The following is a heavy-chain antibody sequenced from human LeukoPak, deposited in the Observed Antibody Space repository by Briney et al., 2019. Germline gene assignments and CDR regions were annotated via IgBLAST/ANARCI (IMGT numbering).Heavy chain of an antibody. V-gene: IGHV3-23*01. CDR3: AMGAVAAPESRWFDP. D-gene: IGHD6-6*01. CDR2: ISGSGGST. CDR1: GFTFSSYA. Sequence: GGSLRLSCAASGFTFSSYAMSWVRQAPGKGLEWVSAISGSGGSTYYADSVKGRFTISRDNSKNTLYLQMNSLRAEDTAVYYCAMGAVAAPESRWFDPWGQGTLVTVSS. J-gene: IGHJ5*02.